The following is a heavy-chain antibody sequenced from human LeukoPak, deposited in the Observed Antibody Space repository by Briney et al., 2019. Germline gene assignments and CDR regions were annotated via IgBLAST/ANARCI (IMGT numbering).Heavy chain of an antibody. J-gene: IGHJ5*02. Sequence: PSETLSLTCSVSGGSISSGSYYWSWIRQPAGKGLEWTGRIYTSGSTNYNPSLKSRVTISVDTSKNQFPLKLSSVTAADTAVYYCAGVWFGELSSWFDPWGQGTLVTVSS. CDR3: AGVWFGELSSWFDP. CDR1: GGSISSGSYY. CDR2: IYTSGST. D-gene: IGHD3-10*01. V-gene: IGHV4-61*02.